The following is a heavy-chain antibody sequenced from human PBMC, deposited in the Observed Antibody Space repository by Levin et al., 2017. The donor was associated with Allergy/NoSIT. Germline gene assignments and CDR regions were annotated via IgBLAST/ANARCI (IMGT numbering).Heavy chain of an antibody. CDR1: GFSLSNARMG. Sequence: SGPTLVKPTETLTLTCTVSGFSLSNARMGVSWIRQPPGKALEWLAHIFSNDEKSYSTSLKSRLTISKDTSKSQVVLTMTNMDPVDTATYYCARIAPDYDILTGYSQGGAFDIWGQGTMVTVSS. V-gene: IGHV2-26*01. CDR2: IFSNDEK. D-gene: IGHD3-9*01. J-gene: IGHJ3*02. CDR3: ARIAPDYDILTGYSQGGAFDI.